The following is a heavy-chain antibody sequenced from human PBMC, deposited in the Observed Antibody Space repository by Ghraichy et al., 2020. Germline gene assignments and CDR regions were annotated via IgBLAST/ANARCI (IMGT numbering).Heavy chain of an antibody. Sequence: GGSLRLSCAASGFTFSSYSMNWVRQAPGKGLEWVSSISSSSSYIYYADSVKGRFTISRDNAKNSLYLQMNSLRAEDTAVYYCARDRAATFLSWFDPWGQGTLVTVSS. CDR2: ISSSSSYI. J-gene: IGHJ5*02. CDR1: GFTFSSYS. D-gene: IGHD2-15*01. V-gene: IGHV3-21*01. CDR3: ARDRAATFLSWFDP.